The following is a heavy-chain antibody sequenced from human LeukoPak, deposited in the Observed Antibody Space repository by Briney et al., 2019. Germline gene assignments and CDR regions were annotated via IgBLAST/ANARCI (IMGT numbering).Heavy chain of an antibody. D-gene: IGHD5-18*01. CDR2: IYYSGST. CDR3: ARGVDTAMVTDY. CDR1: GGSFSGYY. Sequence: PSETLSLTCAVYGGSFSGYYWSWIRQPPGKGLEWIGYIYYSGSTNYNPSLKSRVTISVDTSKNQFSLKLSSVTAADTAVYYCARGVDTAMVTDYWGQGTLVTVSS. J-gene: IGHJ4*02. V-gene: IGHV4-59*01.